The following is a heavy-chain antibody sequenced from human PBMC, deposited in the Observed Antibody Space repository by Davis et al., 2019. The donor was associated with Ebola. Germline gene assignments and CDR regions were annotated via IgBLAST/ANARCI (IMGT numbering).Heavy chain of an antibody. Sequence: SVKVSCKASGGTFSSYAISWVRQAPGQGLEWMGRIIPILGIANYAQKFQGRVTITADKSTSTAYMELSSLRSEDTAVYYCARDPSSGWYDGWFDPWGQGTLVTVSS. D-gene: IGHD6-19*01. V-gene: IGHV1-69*04. J-gene: IGHJ5*02. CDR1: GGTFSSYA. CDR2: IIPILGIA. CDR3: ARDPSSGWYDGWFDP.